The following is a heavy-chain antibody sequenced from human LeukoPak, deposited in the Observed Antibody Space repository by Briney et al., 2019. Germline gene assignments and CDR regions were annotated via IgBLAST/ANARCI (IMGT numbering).Heavy chain of an antibody. CDR3: ARVAFRSSSYISGIDY. J-gene: IGHJ4*02. Sequence: PGGSLRLSCADPGFTVSSNYMSWVRQAPGKGLEWGSLIDSGGNKYYGDSVRGRFTTPRDNSKNPLYLQMNSLRAEDTAVYYCARVAFRSSSYISGIDYWGQGNLVTVSS. CDR1: GFTVSSNY. D-gene: IGHD6-6*01. CDR2: IDSGGNK. V-gene: IGHV3-53*01.